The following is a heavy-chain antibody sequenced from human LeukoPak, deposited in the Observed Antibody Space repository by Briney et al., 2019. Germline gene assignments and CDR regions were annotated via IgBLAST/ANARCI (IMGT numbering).Heavy chain of an antibody. CDR3: ARGSPIEAPIWGYRVCTGSQCSSREGLKYYFDY. J-gene: IGHJ4*02. D-gene: IGHD5-12*01. Sequence: SETLSLTCTVSGGSISSSSYYWGWIRQPPGKGLEWIGAINHGGSTSYNPSLESRVVISVDTSQNHFSLKLTSVTAADTAVYYCARGSPIEAPIWGYRVCTGSQCSSREGLKYYFDYWGQGALVAVSS. CDR2: INHGGST. V-gene: IGHV4-39*02. CDR1: GGSISSSSYY.